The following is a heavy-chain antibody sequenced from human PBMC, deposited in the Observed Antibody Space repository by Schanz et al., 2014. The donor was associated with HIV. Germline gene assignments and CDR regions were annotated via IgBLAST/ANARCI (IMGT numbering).Heavy chain of an antibody. J-gene: IGHJ6*02. Sequence: EVQLLDSGGGLVQPGGSLRLTCVASGFTFNNYAMTWVRQAPGKGLEWVANIKEDGSEKYHADSVKGRFTISRDNAKNSLFLQMESLRAEDTAVYYCARDGGEVWGQGTTVTVSS. V-gene: IGHV3-7*01. CDR3: ARDGGEV. D-gene: IGHD3-16*01. CDR1: GFTFNNYA. CDR2: IKEDGSEK.